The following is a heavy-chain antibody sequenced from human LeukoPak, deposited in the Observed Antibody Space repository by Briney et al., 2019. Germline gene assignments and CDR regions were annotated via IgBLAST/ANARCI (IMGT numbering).Heavy chain of an antibody. V-gene: IGHV3-74*01. CDR1: GFTFSSYW. J-gene: IGHJ3*02. D-gene: IGHD3-22*01. CDR2: INSDGSST. Sequence: GGSLRLSCAASGFTFSSYWMHWVRRAPGKGLVWVSRINSDGSSTSYADSVKGRFTISRDNAKNTLYLQMRSLRAEDTAVYYCARGRSGYGPFDAFDIWGHGTWVTVSS. CDR3: ARGRSGYGPFDAFDI.